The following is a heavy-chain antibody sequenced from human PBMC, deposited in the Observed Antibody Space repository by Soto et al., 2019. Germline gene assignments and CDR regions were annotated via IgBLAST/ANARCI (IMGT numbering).Heavy chain of an antibody. D-gene: IGHD6-13*01. CDR2: MNPINGAT. CDR3: GRGPSPRAPAGGTPYYYAMDV. V-gene: IGHV1-8*02. J-gene: IGHJ6*02. Sequence: SVKVSCKASGYDFTAYDINWVRQASGQGLEWMGWMNPINGATGSARRFQGRVSMTRNTATGTAYLELTSLRSDDSAVYYCGRGPSPRAPAGGTPYYYAMDVWGQGTKVTVS. CDR1: GYDFTAYD.